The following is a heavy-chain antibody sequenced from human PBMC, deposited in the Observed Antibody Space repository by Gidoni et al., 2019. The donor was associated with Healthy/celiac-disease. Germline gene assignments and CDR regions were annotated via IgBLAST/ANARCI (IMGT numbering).Heavy chain of an antibody. CDR2: MNPNSGNT. CDR1: GYTFTSYD. D-gene: IGHD3-9*01. V-gene: IGHV1-8*01. Sequence: GAEVQKPGASVKVSCKASGYTFTSYDINWVRQATGQGLEWMGWMNPNSGNTGYAQKFQGRVTMTRNTSISTAYMELSSLRSEDTAVYYCASFPLIPLYDILTGYYRDYYYGMDVWGQGTTVTVSS. J-gene: IGHJ6*02. CDR3: ASFPLIPLYDILTGYYRDYYYGMDV.